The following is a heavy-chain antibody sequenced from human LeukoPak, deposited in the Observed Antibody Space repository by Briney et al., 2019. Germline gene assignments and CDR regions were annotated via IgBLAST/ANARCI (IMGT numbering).Heavy chain of an antibody. J-gene: IGHJ4*02. V-gene: IGHV3-74*01. CDR1: GFTFSSHW. Sequence: PGGSLRLSCTASGFTFSSHWMHWVRQAPGKGPMWVSRTKSDGSEISYEDFVKGRFTITRDNAENTLYLQMNSLRAEDTGIYYCARWHMPGTDRHWDYWGQGTLVTVSS. D-gene: IGHD6-13*01. CDR3: ARWHMPGTDRHWDY. CDR2: TKSDGSEI.